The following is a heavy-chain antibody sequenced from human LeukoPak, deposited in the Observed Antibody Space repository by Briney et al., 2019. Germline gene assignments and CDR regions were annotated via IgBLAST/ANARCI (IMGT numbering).Heavy chain of an antibody. V-gene: IGHV4-34*01. CDR1: GGSLSGYY. CDR3: ARVQYSSRDFDY. J-gene: IGHJ4*02. D-gene: IGHD6-13*01. CDR2: INHSGST. Sequence: SETLSPTCAVYGGSLSGYYWSWIRQPPGKGLEWIGEINHSGSTNYNPSLKSRVTISVDTSKNQFSLKLSSVTAADTAVYYCARVQYSSRDFDYWGQGTLVTVSS.